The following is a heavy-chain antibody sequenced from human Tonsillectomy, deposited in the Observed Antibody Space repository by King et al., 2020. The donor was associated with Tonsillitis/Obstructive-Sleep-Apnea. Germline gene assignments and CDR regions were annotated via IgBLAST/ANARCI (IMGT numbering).Heavy chain of an antibody. V-gene: IGHV3-30*01. CDR2: ISYDGGNK. D-gene: IGHD2-15*01. J-gene: IGHJ3*02. CDR3: AREDGYCSGGSCYSKAFDI. CDR1: RFTFSSYA. Sequence: VQLVESGGGVVQPGRSLRLSCAASRFTFSSYAMHWVRQVPGKGLEWVAVISYDGGNKYYADSVKGRFTISRDNSKNTLYLQMNSLRAEDTAVYYCAREDGYCSGGSCYSKAFDIWGQGTMVTVSP.